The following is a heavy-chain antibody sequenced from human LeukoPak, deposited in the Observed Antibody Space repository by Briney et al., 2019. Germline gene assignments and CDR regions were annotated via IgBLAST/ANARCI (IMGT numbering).Heavy chain of an antibody. Sequence: GGSLRLSCVASGFTVSNNYISWVRQAPGKGLEWVSVIYTGGTTYYADSVKGRFTISRDTSKNTLYLRMNSLRAEDTAVYYCARDKSWNYLGYWGQGTLVTVSS. CDR3: ARDKSWNYLGY. CDR1: GFTVSNNY. V-gene: IGHV3-53*01. D-gene: IGHD1-7*01. CDR2: IYTGGTT. J-gene: IGHJ4*02.